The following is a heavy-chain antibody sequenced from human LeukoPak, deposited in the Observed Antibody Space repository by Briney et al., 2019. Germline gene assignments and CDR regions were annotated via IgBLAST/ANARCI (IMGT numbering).Heavy chain of an antibody. CDR2: IIPIFGTA. V-gene: IGHV1-69*01. Sequence: SVKVSCKASGGTFSSYAISWARQAPGQGLEWMGGIIPIFGTANYAQKFQGRVTITADESTSTAYMELSSLRSEDTAVYYCARGLYYYDSSGYYPFDYWGQGTLVTVSS. CDR1: GGTFSSYA. D-gene: IGHD3-22*01. J-gene: IGHJ4*02. CDR3: ARGLYYYDSSGYYPFDY.